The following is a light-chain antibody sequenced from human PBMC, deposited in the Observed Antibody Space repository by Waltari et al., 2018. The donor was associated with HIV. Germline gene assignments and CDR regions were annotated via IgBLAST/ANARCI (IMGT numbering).Light chain of an antibody. Sequence: EIVWTPSPGTLSSSPGERATHSCRDSPSICSNCLAWYQQKPGQAPRLLIYAASSRATGIPDRFSGSGSGTEFILTISRLEPGDFAVYFCQQYGSSQGTFGQGTKVEIK. J-gene: IGKJ1*01. CDR3: QQYGSSQGT. V-gene: IGKV3-20*01. CDR2: AAS. CDR1: PSICSNC.